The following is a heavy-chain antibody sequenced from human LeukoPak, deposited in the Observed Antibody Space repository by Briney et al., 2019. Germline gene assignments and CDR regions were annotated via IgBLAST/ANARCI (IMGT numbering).Heavy chain of an antibody. J-gene: IGHJ4*02. CDR3: ARVPGGNMLYDS. CDR2: INIDGSST. CDR1: GFTLSSYW. V-gene: IGHV3-74*01. Sequence: GGSLRHSCAASGFTLSSYWMHWVRQAPGKGLVWVSRINIDGSSTSYADSVKGRFTISRDNAKNTLYLQMNSLRAEDTAVYYCARVPGGNMLYDSWGQGTLVTVSS. D-gene: IGHD4-23*01.